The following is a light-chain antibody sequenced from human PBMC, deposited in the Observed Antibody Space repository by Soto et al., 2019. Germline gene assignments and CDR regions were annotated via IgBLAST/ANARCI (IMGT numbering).Light chain of an antibody. CDR3: KHYFGYLWT. CDR1: QGISSY. Sequence: DIQLTQSPSFLSASVGDRVTITCRASQGISSYLAWYQQKPGKAPKLLIYAASTLQSGVQSRFSGSGSGTEFTLTIRSLQPDDFATYYCKHYFGYLWTFGQGTKVDIK. CDR2: AAS. V-gene: IGKV1-9*01. J-gene: IGKJ1*01.